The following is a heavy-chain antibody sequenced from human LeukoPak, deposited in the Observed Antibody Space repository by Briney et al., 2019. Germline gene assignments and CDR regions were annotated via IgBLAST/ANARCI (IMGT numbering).Heavy chain of an antibody. CDR1: GGSISSGSYY. CDR2: IYTSGST. D-gene: IGHD6-6*01. J-gene: IGHJ4*02. CDR3: ARDRSSSSRYFDY. V-gene: IGHV4-61*02. Sequence: PSQTLSLTCTVSGGSISSGSYYWSWIRQPAGKGLEWIGRIYTSGSTNYNPSLKSRVTISVDTSKNQFSLKLSSVTAADTAVYYCARDRSSSSRYFDYWGQGTLVTVSS.